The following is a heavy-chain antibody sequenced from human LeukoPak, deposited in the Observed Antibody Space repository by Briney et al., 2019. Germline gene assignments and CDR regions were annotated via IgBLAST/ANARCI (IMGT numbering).Heavy chain of an antibody. D-gene: IGHD6-13*01. Sequence: SETLSLTCTVSGDSISSSNYYWGWIRQPPGKGLEWIGSIYYSGSTYYNPSLESRVTMSVDTSKEQFSLQLSSVTAADTAVYYCARQTYRISWYYFDYWGQGTVVTVSS. CDR2: IYYSGST. V-gene: IGHV4-39*01. J-gene: IGHJ4*02. CDR3: ARQTYRISWYYFDY. CDR1: GDSISSSNYY.